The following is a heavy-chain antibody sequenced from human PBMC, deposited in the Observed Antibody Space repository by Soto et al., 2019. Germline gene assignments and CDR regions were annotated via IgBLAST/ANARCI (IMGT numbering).Heavy chain of an antibody. CDR3: ARDRSNYVAHYGMDV. Sequence: QVQLVQSGAEVKKPGASVKVSCKASGYTFNSYGISWVRQAPGQGLEWMGWISAYNGNTNYAQKLQGRVTMTTDTSTSTAYMELRRLRSDDTAVYYCARDRSNYVAHYGMDVWGQGTTVTVSS. J-gene: IGHJ6*02. CDR1: GYTFNSYG. D-gene: IGHD4-4*01. CDR2: ISAYNGNT. V-gene: IGHV1-18*01.